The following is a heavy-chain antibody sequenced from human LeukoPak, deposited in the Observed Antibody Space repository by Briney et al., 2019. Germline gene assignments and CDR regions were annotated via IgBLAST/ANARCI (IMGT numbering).Heavy chain of an antibody. CDR2: INAGNGNT. V-gene: IGHV1-3*01. J-gene: IGHJ6*02. D-gene: IGHD6-13*01. CDR3: ASMSGNNGGRIIAAAGNYYYGMDV. CDR1: GYTFTSYA. Sequence: GASVKVSCKASGYTFTSYAIHWVRQAPGQRLEWMGWINAGNGNTKYSQKFQGRVTITRDTSASTAYMELSSLRSEDTAVYYCASMSGNNGGRIIAAAGNYYYGMDVWGQGTTVTVSS.